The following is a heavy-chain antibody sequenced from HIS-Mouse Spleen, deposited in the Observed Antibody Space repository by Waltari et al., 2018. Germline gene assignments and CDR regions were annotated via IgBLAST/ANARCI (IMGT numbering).Heavy chain of an antibody. CDR3: VKDMRYSSSYFDY. Sequence: EVQLVESGGGLVQPGRSLRLSCAASGFTFAVYAIHCVLQAPGKGLEWVSGISWNSGSIGYADSVKGRFTISRDNAKNSLYLQMNSLRAEDTALYYCVKDMRYSSSYFDYWGQGTLVTVSS. V-gene: IGHV3-9*01. CDR1: GFTFAVYA. CDR2: ISWNSGSI. J-gene: IGHJ4*02. D-gene: IGHD6-6*01.